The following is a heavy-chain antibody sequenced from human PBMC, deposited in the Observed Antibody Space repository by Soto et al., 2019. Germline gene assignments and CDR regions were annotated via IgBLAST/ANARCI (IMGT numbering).Heavy chain of an antibody. Sequence: EVQLVETGGGLIQPGGSLRLSCAASGFTVSSNYMSWVRQAPGKGLEWVSVIYSGGSTYYADSLKGGFTISRDNSKNTLYLQMNSLRAEETAVYYCASTDTAAAFRFWGQGTMVTVSS. CDR1: GFTVSSNY. CDR3: ASTDTAAAFRF. D-gene: IGHD5-18*01. V-gene: IGHV3-53*02. CDR2: IYSGGST. J-gene: IGHJ3*01.